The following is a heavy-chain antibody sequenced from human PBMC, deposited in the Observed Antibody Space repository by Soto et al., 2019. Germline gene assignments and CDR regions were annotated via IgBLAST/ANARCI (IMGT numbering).Heavy chain of an antibody. CDR1: GGSISNSSYL. Sequence: SETLSLTCTVSGGSISNSSYLWGWIRQPPGKGLQWIGSVSYSGSTYYNPSLKSRVTISADTSKTQSSLRLSSVTAADTAVYYCSGIAVSGRIPGFDSWGQGALVTVSS. CDR2: VSYSGST. V-gene: IGHV4-39*01. J-gene: IGHJ4*02. CDR3: SGIAVSGRIPGFDS. D-gene: IGHD6-19*01.